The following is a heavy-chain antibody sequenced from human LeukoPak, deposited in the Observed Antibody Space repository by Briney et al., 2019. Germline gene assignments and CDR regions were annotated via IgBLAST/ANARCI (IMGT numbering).Heavy chain of an antibody. CDR2: ISSSSSTI. D-gene: IGHD3-22*01. CDR1: GYTFINYG. CDR3: AKAGSLHYYDSSGYCDY. J-gene: IGHJ4*02. V-gene: IGHV3-48*04. Sequence: GGSLRLSCAASGYTFINYGMHWVRQAPGKGLEWVSYISSSSSTIYYADSVKGRFTISRDNAKNSLYLQMNSLRAEDTALYYCAKAGSLHYYDSSGYCDYWGQGTLVTVSS.